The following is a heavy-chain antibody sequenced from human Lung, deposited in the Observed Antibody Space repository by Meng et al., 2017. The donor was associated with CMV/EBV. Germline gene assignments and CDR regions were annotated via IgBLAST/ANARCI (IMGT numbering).Heavy chain of an antibody. CDR2: IDWDDDK. J-gene: IGHJ4*02. Sequence: SGXXLVXPTQTLTLTCTFSGFSLSTSGMRVSWIRQPPGKALEWLARIDWDDDKFYSTSLKTRLTISKDTSKNQVVLTMTNVDPVDTATYYCARIVGGSYYGDWXQGNXVNGAS. CDR1: GFSLSTSGMR. CDR3: ARIVGGSYYGD. V-gene: IGHV2-70D*14. D-gene: IGHD1-26*01.